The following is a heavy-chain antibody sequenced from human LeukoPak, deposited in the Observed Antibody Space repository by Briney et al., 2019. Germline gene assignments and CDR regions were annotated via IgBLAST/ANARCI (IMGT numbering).Heavy chain of an antibody. V-gene: IGHV4-34*01. Sequence: PSETLSLTCAVYGGSFSGYYWSWIRQPPGKGLEWIGEINHSGSTNYNPSLKSRVTISVDTSKNQFSLKLSSVTAADTAVYYCARGTVPTYYYYYVDVWGKGTTVTVSS. CDR2: INHSGST. CDR1: GGSFSGYY. CDR3: ARGTVPTYYYYYVDV. D-gene: IGHD4-17*01. J-gene: IGHJ6*03.